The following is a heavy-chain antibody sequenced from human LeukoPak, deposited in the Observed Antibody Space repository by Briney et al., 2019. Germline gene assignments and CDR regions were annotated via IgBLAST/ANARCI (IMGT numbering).Heavy chain of an antibody. CDR1: GFTFSSYS. J-gene: IGHJ4*02. CDR3: ATYDSWSGYNIAY. CDR2: ISSSSSTI. V-gene: IGHV3-48*01. Sequence: GGSLRLSCAASGFTFSSYSMNWVRQAPGKGLEWVSYISSSSSTIYCADSVKGRFTISRDNAKNSLYLQMNSLKVEDSAIYYCATYDSWSGYNIAYWGQGTLVTVSS. D-gene: IGHD3-3*01.